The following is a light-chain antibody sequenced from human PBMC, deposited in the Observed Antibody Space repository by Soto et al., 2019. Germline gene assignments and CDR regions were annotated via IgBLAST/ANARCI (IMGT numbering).Light chain of an antibody. CDR2: DAS. Sequence: DIQLTQSPSTLSASVGDRVTITCRASQSVTDWLAWYQHKPGKAPKLLIYDASSLQSGVPSRFRGSGSGTEFSLTLSSLQPDDFATYYCQQYYRSCTFGQGTKVEIK. CDR1: QSVTDW. V-gene: IGKV1-5*01. CDR3: QQYYRSCT. J-gene: IGKJ2*02.